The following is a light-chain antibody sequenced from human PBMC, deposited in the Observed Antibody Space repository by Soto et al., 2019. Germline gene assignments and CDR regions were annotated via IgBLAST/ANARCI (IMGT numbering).Light chain of an antibody. J-gene: IGKJ1*01. CDR3: QQYGDSPWT. V-gene: IGKV3-20*01. CDR2: GAF. CDR1: QYISTK. Sequence: VLTQSPDSLSLSPGERATLSCRASQYISTKLAWYQQKPGQAPRLLFSGAFNRATDTPDRFSGSGSGTDFTLIIIGVEAEDFAMYYCQQYGDSPWTFGQGTSVDFK.